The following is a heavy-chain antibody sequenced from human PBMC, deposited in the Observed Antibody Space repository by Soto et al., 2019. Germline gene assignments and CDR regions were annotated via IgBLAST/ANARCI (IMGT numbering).Heavy chain of an antibody. J-gene: IGHJ4*02. Sequence: TGGSLRLSCAASGFTFSTYAMTWVRQAPGKGLEWVSAISASGGSTYYADSVKGRFTISKDNSKNTLYLQMNSLRAEDTAFYYCAKGRDYYDSSVPNYYDYWGQGTLVTVSS. V-gene: IGHV3-23*01. CDR3: AKGRDYYDSSVPNYYDY. CDR2: ISASGGST. D-gene: IGHD3-22*01. CDR1: GFTFSTYA.